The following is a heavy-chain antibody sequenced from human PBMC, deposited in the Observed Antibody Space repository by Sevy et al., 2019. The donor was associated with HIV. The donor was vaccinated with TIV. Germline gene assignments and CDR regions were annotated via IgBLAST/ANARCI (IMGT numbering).Heavy chain of an antibody. Sequence: VSVKVSCKVSGYTLTQLSMHWVRQAPGKGFEWMGTFDPEDGKTIYAQKFQGRVTMTEDKSTDTAYMQLTSLRSEDTAVFYCAVTKDYYDSSGYPFDYWGLGTLVTVSS. CDR3: AVTKDYYDSSGYPFDY. CDR1: GYTLTQLS. D-gene: IGHD3-22*01. J-gene: IGHJ4*02. V-gene: IGHV1-24*01. CDR2: FDPEDGKT.